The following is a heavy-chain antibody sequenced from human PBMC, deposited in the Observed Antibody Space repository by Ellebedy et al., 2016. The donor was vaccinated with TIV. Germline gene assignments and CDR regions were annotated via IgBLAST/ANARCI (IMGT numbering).Heavy chain of an antibody. CDR1: GFTFSSYA. V-gene: IGHV3-23*01. D-gene: IGHD3-3*01. J-gene: IGHJ4*02. Sequence: PGGSLRLSCAASGFTFSSYAMSWVRQAPGKGLEWLSSIRGSDDSIYYADSVKGRFTISRDNSKRKLYLQMTSLRAEDTAVYYCARNRALGYDFWCGYLDYWGQGTLVTVSS. CDR2: IRGSDDSI. CDR3: ARNRALGYDFWCGYLDY.